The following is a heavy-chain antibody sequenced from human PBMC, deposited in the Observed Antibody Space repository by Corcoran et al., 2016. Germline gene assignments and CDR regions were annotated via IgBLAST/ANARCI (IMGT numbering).Heavy chain of an antibody. J-gene: IGHJ6*02. Sequence: QVQLVQSGAEVKKPGASVKVSCKASGYTFPSYAMHWVRQAPGQRLEWMGWINAGNGNSKYSQKFHGRVTITRDTSAGTAYMELSSLGSEDTAVYACARDLVAGIRDYYYYGMDVWGQGTTVTVSS. CDR3: ARDLVAGIRDYYYYGMDV. CDR1: GYTFPSYA. CDR2: INAGNGNS. D-gene: IGHD6-19*01. V-gene: IGHV1-3*01.